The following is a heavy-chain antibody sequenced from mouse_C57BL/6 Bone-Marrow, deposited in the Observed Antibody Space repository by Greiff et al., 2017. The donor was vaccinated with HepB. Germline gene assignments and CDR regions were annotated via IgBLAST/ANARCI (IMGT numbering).Heavy chain of an antibody. J-gene: IGHJ4*01. D-gene: IGHD1-1*01. Sequence: VQLQQSGAELVKPGASVKISCKASGYAFSSYWMNWVKQRPGKGLEWIGQIYPGDGDTNYNGKFKGKATLTADKSSSTAYMQLSSLTSEDSAVYFCARGGPVVDAMDYWGQGTSVTVSS. CDR2: IYPGDGDT. V-gene: IGHV1-80*01. CDR1: GYAFSSYW. CDR3: ARGGPVVDAMDY.